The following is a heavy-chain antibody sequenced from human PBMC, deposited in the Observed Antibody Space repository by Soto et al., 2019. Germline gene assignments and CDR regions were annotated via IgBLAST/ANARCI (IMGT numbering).Heavy chain of an antibody. CDR3: ARDPTAAAGRNAFDI. D-gene: IGHD6-13*01. CDR1: GFTFSPNS. J-gene: IGHJ3*02. CDR2: ISSSSEYI. V-gene: IGHV3-21*01. Sequence: GGSLRLSCAASGFTFSPNSMNWVRQAPGKGLEWVATISSSSEYIYYADSVKGRFTISRDNARNSLFLEMNSLSVEDTAVYYCARDPTAAAGRNAFDIWGQGTMVTVSS.